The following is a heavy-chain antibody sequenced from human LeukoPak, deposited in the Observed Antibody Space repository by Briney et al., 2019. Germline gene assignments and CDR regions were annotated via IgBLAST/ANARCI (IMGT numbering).Heavy chain of an antibody. D-gene: IGHD5-12*01. Sequence: GGSLRLSCAAAGFTSTNYAMNWVRQAPGKGLEWVSVLIGSSGSTDYADSVKGRFTISRDTSKNTLFLQMNSLRAEDTAIYYCAKGAYDYIEIGYFDSWGQGTLVTVSS. CDR2: LIGSSGST. J-gene: IGHJ4*02. CDR3: AKGAYDYIEIGYFDS. CDR1: GFTSTNYA. V-gene: IGHV3-23*01.